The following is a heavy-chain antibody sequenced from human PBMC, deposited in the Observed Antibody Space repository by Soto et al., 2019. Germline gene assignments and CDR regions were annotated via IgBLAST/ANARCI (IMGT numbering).Heavy chain of an antibody. D-gene: IGHD5-12*01. J-gene: IGHJ4*02. CDR1: GFSFTNYA. V-gene: IGHV3-23*01. CDR2: ISGSGGST. CDR3: AKARWYSGYTYYFDY. Sequence: GGSLRLSCAASGFSFTNYAMSWVRQAPGKGLEWVSAISGSGGSTYYADSVKGRFTISRDNSKNTLYLQMNSLRAEDTAVYYCAKARWYSGYTYYFDYWGQGTLVTVSS.